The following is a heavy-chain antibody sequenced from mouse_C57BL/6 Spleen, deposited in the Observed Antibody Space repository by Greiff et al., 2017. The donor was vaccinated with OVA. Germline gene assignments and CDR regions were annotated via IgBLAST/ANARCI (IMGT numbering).Heavy chain of an antibody. Sequence: EVKVEESGGGLVQPGGSMKLSCVASGFTFSNYWMNWVRQSPEKGLEWVAQIRLKSDNYATHYAESVKGRFTISRDDSKSSVYLQMNNLRAEDTRIYYCTDGYYVDYAMDYWGQGTSVTVSS. D-gene: IGHD2-3*01. J-gene: IGHJ4*01. CDR3: TDGYYVDYAMDY. V-gene: IGHV6-3*01. CDR1: GFTFSNYW. CDR2: IRLKSDNYAT.